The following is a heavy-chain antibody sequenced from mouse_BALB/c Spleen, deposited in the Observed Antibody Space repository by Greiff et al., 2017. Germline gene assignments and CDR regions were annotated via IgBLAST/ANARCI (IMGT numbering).Heavy chain of an antibody. J-gene: IGHJ2*01. CDR1: GFTFSSYA. Sequence: DVQLVESGGGLVKPGGSLKLSCAASGFTFSSYAMSWVRQTPEKRLEWVASISSGGSTYYPDSVKGRFTISRDNARNILYLQMSSLRSEDTAMYYCARRYDGPFDYWGQGTTLTVSS. CDR3: ARRYDGPFDY. V-gene: IGHV5-6-5*01. CDR2: ISSGGST. D-gene: IGHD2-3*01.